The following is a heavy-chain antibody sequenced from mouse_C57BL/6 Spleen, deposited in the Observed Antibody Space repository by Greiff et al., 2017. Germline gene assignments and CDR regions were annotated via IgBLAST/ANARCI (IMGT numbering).Heavy chain of an antibody. Sequence: DVHLVESGGGLVQPKGSLKLSCAASGFSFNTYAMNWVRQAPGKGLEWVARIRSKSNNYATYYADSVKDRFTISRDDSESMLYLQMNNLKTEDTAMYYCVRHDYSNYVSFAYWGQGTLVTVSA. CDR2: IRSKSNNYAT. D-gene: IGHD2-5*01. V-gene: IGHV10-1*01. J-gene: IGHJ3*01. CDR1: GFSFNTYA. CDR3: VRHDYSNYVSFAY.